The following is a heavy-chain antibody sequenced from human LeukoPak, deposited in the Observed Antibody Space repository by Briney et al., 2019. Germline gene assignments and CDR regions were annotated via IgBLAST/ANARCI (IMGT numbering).Heavy chain of an antibody. J-gene: IGHJ4*02. Sequence: ASVKVSFKASGYTFTSYDINWVRQATGQGLEWMVWMKPNSGSTGYAQKFQGRVTITRNTSISTAYMELSSLRSEDTAVYYCARGFSTYYYDSSGYMSRDYWGQGTLVTVSS. CDR1: GYTFTSYD. V-gene: IGHV1-8*03. CDR3: ARGFSTYYYDSSGYMSRDY. CDR2: MKPNSGST. D-gene: IGHD3-22*01.